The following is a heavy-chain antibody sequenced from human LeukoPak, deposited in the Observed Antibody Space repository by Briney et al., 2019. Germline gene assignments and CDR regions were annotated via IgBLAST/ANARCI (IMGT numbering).Heavy chain of an antibody. J-gene: IGHJ4*02. CDR1: GFTFSSYA. Sequence: HPGGSLRLSCAASGFTFSSYAMSWVRQAPGKGLEWVSVIYSGGSTYYADSVKGRFTISRDNSKNTLYLQMNSLRAEDTAVYYCASNYYGSGSYYDDYWGQGTLVTVSS. D-gene: IGHD3-10*01. V-gene: IGHV3-53*01. CDR2: IYSGGST. CDR3: ASNYYGSGSYYDDY.